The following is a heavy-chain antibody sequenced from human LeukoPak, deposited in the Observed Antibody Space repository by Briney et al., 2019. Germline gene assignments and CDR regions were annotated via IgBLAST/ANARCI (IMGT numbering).Heavy chain of an antibody. Sequence: GGSLRLSCAASGSTFSIYWMHWVRQTPGKGLVWVSRINSDGDNTPYADSVKGRFTISRDNAKNTLYLQMNSLRADDTAVYYCARDPVVRGIIRGPTGFDYWGQGTLVTVSS. CDR2: INSDGDNT. CDR1: GSTFSIYW. V-gene: IGHV3-74*01. J-gene: IGHJ4*02. D-gene: IGHD3-10*01. CDR3: ARDPVVRGIIRGPTGFDY.